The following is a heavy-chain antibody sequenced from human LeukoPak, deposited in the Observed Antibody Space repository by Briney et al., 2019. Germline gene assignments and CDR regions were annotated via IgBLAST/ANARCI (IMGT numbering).Heavy chain of an antibody. Sequence: GGSLRLSCAASGFTFSGSAMHWVRQASGKGLEWVGRIRSKANSYATAYAASVKGRFTISRDDSKNTVYLQINSLKTEDTAVYYCTRRPFSGSGSYDWFDPWGQGTLVTVSS. CDR3: TRRPFSGSGSYDWFDP. D-gene: IGHD3-10*01. J-gene: IGHJ5*02. V-gene: IGHV3-73*01. CDR1: GFTFSGSA. CDR2: IRSKANSYAT.